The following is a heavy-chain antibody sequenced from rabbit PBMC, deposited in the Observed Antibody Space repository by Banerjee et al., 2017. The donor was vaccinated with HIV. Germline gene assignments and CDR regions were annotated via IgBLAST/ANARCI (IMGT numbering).Heavy chain of an antibody. CDR2: IYSSNGDK. CDR3: ARDLAGVTGWNFGL. V-gene: IGHV1S45*01. CDR1: GSDISSNA. Sequence: KPEGSLTLTCTASGSDISSNAMCWVRQAPGKGLELIACIYSSNGDKWYASWVNGRFTISKTSSTTVTLQMTSLTAADTATYFCARDLAGVTGWNFGLWGPGTLVTVS. J-gene: IGHJ4*01. D-gene: IGHD4-1*01.